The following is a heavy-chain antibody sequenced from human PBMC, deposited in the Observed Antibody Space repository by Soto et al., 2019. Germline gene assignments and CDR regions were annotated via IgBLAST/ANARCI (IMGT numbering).Heavy chain of an antibody. CDR3: VRGGGNDPFEY. Sequence: QLRLQESGSGVVETSESLSLTCTVFGASITYGGYSWSWIRQSPGRGLEWIGNITHLENTYFNPSFKSRLAMSIDRAKNQFSLKLTYMTAADKCTYFCVRGGGNDPFEYWGQGILVTVSS. V-gene: IGHV4-30-2*06. CDR1: GASITYGGYS. D-gene: IGHD5-12*01. CDR2: ITHLENT. J-gene: IGHJ4*02.